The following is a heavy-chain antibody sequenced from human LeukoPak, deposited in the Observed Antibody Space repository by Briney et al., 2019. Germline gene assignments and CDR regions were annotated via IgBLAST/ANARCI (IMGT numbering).Heavy chain of an antibody. Sequence: SETLPLTCTVSGGSISSYYCSWIRQPPGKGLEWIGYIYYSGSTNYNPSLKSRVTISVDTSKNQFSLKLSSVTAADTAVYYCARGMDIVATDYWGQGTLVTVSS. CDR3: ARGMDIVATDY. V-gene: IGHV4-59*01. CDR1: GGSISSYY. J-gene: IGHJ4*02. D-gene: IGHD5-12*01. CDR2: IYYSGST.